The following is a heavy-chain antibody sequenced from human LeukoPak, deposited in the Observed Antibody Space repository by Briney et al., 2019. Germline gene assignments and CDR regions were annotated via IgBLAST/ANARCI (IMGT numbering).Heavy chain of an antibody. CDR3: VRESARRSDY. CDR2: IGESIILE. J-gene: IGHJ4*02. D-gene: IGHD4-17*01. Sequence: GGSLRLSCAASGFILSSYWMSWVRQAPGQGLEWVASIGESIILEFPANSVKVRFTISSDSTKNALYLQLNSLRAEDTAVYYCVRESARRSDYWGQGTLVTVSS. V-gene: IGHV3-7*05. CDR1: GFILSSYW.